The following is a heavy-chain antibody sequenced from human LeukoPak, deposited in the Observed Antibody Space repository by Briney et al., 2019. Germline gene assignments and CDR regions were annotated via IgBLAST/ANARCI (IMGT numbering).Heavy chain of an antibody. CDR3: ATYSGYDFGMDV. CDR1: GFTFRSHW. V-gene: IGHV3-11*01. D-gene: IGHD5-12*01. Sequence: GGSLRLSCAASGFTFRSHWMSWIRQAPGKGLEWGSYISSSGSTIYYADSVKGRFTISRDNAKNSLYLQMNSLRAEDTAVYYCATYSGYDFGMDVWGQGTTVTVSS. J-gene: IGHJ6*02. CDR2: ISSSGSTI.